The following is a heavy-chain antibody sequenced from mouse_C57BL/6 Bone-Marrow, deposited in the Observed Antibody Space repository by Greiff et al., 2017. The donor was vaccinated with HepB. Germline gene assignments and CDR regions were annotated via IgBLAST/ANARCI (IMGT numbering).Heavy chain of an antibody. V-gene: IGHV2-2*01. CDR1: GFSLTSYG. CDR2: IWSGGST. J-gene: IGHJ2*01. CDR3: ARNGVYYGSSLFFDY. D-gene: IGHD1-1*01. Sequence: VQLQQSGPGLVQPSQSLSITCTVSGFSLTSYGVHWVRQSPGKGLEWLGVIWSGGSTVYNAAFISRLSISKDNSKSQVFFKMNSLQADDTTIYYCARNGVYYGSSLFFDYWGQGTTLTGSS.